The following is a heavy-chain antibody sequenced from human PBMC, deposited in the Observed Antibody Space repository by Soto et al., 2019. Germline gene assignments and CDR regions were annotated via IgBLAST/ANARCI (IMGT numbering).Heavy chain of an antibody. CDR2: IVVGSGNT. D-gene: IGHD6-6*01. Sequence: SVKVSCKASGFTFTSSAVQWVRQARGQRLEWIGWIVVGSGNTNYAQKFQERVTITRDMSTSTAYMELSSLRSEDTAVYYCAASSPGLKQLVAYYYYGMDVWGQGTTVTVSS. V-gene: IGHV1-58*01. CDR3: AASSPGLKQLVAYYYYGMDV. CDR1: GFTFTSSA. J-gene: IGHJ6*02.